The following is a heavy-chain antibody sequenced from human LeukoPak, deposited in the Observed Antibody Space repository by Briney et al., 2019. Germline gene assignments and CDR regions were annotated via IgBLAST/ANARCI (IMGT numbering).Heavy chain of an antibody. CDR3: AREGSNPKAPNRYYYYYMDV. CDR1: GGTFSSYA. Sequence: SVKVSCKASGGTFSSYAIRWVRQAPGQGLEWMGGIIPIFGTANYAQKFQGRATITTDESTSTAYMELSSQRTEDTAVDYCAREGSNPKAPNRYYYYYMDVWGEGTTVAVSS. V-gene: IGHV1-69*05. D-gene: IGHD2-15*01. J-gene: IGHJ6*03. CDR2: IIPIFGTA.